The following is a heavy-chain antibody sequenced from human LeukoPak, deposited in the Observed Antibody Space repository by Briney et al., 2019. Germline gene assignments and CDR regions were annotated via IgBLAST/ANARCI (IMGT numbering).Heavy chain of an antibody. D-gene: IGHD3-10*02. CDR1: GFTSSSYE. CDR3: AELGITMIGGV. Sequence: DPGGALRLSCAASGFTSSSYEMNWVRQAPGKGPEWVSYISSSGSTIYYADSVKGRFTISRDNAKNSLYLQMNSLRAEDTAVYYCAELGITMIGGVWGKGTTVTISS. V-gene: IGHV3-48*03. CDR2: ISSSGSTI. J-gene: IGHJ6*04.